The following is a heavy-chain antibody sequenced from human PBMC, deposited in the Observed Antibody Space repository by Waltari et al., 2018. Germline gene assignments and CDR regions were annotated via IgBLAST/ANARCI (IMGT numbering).Heavy chain of an antibody. D-gene: IGHD4-17*01. CDR3: ASLIYGGNSFYWYFDL. J-gene: IGHJ2*01. Sequence: EVQLVESGGGLVQPGGSLRLSCAASGFTFGTYWMHCVRQALGKGQVWVSRIKSDGSSTNYADSVKGRFTISRDNAKNTLFLQMNSLRAEDTAVYYCASLIYGGNSFYWYFDLWGRGTLVTVSS. CDR2: IKSDGSST. V-gene: IGHV3-74*01. CDR1: GFTFGTYW.